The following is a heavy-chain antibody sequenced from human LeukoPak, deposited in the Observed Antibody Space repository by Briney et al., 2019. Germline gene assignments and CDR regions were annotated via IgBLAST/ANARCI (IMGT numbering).Heavy chain of an antibody. J-gene: IGHJ4*02. CDR2: IYHSGST. V-gene: IGHV4-59*08. CDR3: ARRAYGSGSFNRYYFDY. D-gene: IGHD3-10*01. CDR1: GASITTYY. Sequence: PSETLSLTCTVSGASITTYYWTWIRQPPGKGLEWIGYIYHSGSTNYNPSLKSGVTISLDTSRNQFSLKLNSVTAADTAVYYGARRAYGSGSFNRYYFDYWGQGTLVAVSS.